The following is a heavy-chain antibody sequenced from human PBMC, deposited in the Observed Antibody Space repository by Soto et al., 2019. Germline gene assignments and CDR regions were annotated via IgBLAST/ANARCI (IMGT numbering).Heavy chain of an antibody. Sequence: GGSLRLSCAASGFTFSDYYMSWIRQAPGKGLEWVSYISSSGSTIYYADSVKGRFTISRDNAKNSLYLQMNSLRAEDTAVYYCARGYCSSTSCYGRYYYYMDVWGKGTTVTVSS. V-gene: IGHV3-11*01. J-gene: IGHJ6*03. CDR1: GFTFSDYY. CDR2: ISSSGSTI. CDR3: ARGYCSSTSCYGRYYYYMDV. D-gene: IGHD2-2*01.